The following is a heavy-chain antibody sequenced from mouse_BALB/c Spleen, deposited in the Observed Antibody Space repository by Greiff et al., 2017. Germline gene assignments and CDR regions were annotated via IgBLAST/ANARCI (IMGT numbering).Heavy chain of an antibody. CDR3: ARKGVLRLYAMDY. CDR1: GYTLTSYW. J-gene: IGHJ4*01. Sequence: QVQLQQPGAELVKPGASVKLSCKASGYTLTSYWMHWVKQRPGQGLEWIGEINPSNGRTNYNEKFKSKATLTVDKSSSTAYMQLSSLTSEDSAVYYCARKGVLRLYAMDYWGQGTSVTVSS. CDR2: INPSNGRT. D-gene: IGHD1-2*01. V-gene: IGHV1S81*02.